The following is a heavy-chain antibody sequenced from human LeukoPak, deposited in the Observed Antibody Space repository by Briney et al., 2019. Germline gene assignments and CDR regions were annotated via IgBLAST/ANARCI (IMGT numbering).Heavy chain of an antibody. J-gene: IGHJ5*02. CDR3: AREEYDILTGYSNWFDP. Sequence: GASVKVSCKASGYTFTSYAMHWVRQAPGQRLEWMGWINAGNGNTKYSQKFQSRVTITRDTSASTAYMELSSLRSEDTAVYYCAREEYDILTGYSNWFDPWGQGTLVTVSS. CDR2: INAGNGNT. V-gene: IGHV1-3*01. CDR1: GYTFTSYA. D-gene: IGHD3-9*01.